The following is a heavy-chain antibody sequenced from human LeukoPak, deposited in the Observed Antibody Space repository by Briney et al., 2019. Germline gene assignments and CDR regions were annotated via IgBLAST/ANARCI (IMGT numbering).Heavy chain of an antibody. Sequence: SQTLSLTCTVSGGSISSGDHYWSWIRQPPGKGLEWIGYIYYSGSTYYNPSLKSRVTISVDTSKNRFSLKLSSVTAADTAVYSCATHNSGYDSGNDAFDIWGQGTMVTVSS. D-gene: IGHD3-22*01. CDR2: IYYSGST. CDR1: GGSISSGDHY. V-gene: IGHV4-30-4*08. J-gene: IGHJ3*02. CDR3: ATHNSGYDSGNDAFDI.